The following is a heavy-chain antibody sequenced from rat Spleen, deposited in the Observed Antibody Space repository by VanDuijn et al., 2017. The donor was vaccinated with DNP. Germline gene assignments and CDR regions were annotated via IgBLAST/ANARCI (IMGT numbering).Heavy chain of an antibody. J-gene: IGHJ4*01. CDR3: TGNNYYYAMGA. Sequence: QVQLKESGPGLVQPSQTLSLTCTVSGFSLTSYGVTWVRQPPGKGLEWIAAIYSGGSTYYNSALKSRLSISRDTSKSQVLLKMNSLQTEDTAIYFCTGNNYYYAMGAWGQGTSVTVSS. CDR1: GFSLTSYG. CDR2: IYSGGST. D-gene: IGHD1-10*01. V-gene: IGHV2S8*01.